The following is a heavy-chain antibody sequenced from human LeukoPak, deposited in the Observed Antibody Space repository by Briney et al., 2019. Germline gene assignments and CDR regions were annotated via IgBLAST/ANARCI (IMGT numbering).Heavy chain of an antibody. J-gene: IGHJ4*02. CDR2: IYYSGST. CDR3: ARLHYYDSSGPPAYYFDY. V-gene: IGHV4-39*01. D-gene: IGHD3-22*01. Sequence: SETLSLTCTVSGGSISSSSYYWGWIRQPPGKGLEWIGSIYYSGSTYYNPSLKSRVTISVDTSKNQFSLKLSSVTAADTAVYYCARLHYYDSSGPPAYYFDYWGQGTLVTVSS. CDR1: GGSISSSSYY.